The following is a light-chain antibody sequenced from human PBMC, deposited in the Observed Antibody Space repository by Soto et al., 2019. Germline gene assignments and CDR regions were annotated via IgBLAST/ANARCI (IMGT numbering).Light chain of an antibody. J-gene: IGLJ2*01. CDR2: DSN. CDR3: APWTISLIARL. CDR1: SSNIGNND. V-gene: IGLV1-51*01. Sequence: QSVLTQPPSVSAAPGQTVTISCSGSSSNIGNNDVSWYQHLPGTAPKLLIYDSNKRPSGIPDRFSGTKSGTSATLRITGLQTGHQAHYYCAPWTISLIARLFGGGTMVTVL.